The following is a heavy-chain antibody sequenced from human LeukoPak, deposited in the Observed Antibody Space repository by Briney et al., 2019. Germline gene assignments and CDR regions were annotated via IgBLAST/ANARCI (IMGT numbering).Heavy chain of an antibody. J-gene: IGHJ4*02. CDR1: GYTFAGYY. Sequence: GASVKVSCKAFGYTFAGYYIHWVRQAARQEVEWVGWSNPNSGGTKYAQKFQGRVTMTRDTSISTAYMELSRLRSDDTAVCYCARDSGGGVIVYEYWGQGTLVTVSS. D-gene: IGHD3-16*02. CDR3: ARDSGGGVIVYEY. CDR2: SNPNSGGT. V-gene: IGHV1-2*02.